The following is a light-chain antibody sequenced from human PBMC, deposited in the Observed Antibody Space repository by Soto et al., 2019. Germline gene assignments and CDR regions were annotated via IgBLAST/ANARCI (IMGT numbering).Light chain of an antibody. CDR1: QSVSGN. V-gene: IGKV3-15*01. J-gene: IGKJ3*01. Sequence: EIVMTQSPATLSVSPGERATLSCRASQSVSGNLAWYQQKPGQPPKLLIYWSSTRDSGVPDRFIGSGSGTDFTLTVSSLQAEDVAVYYCQQYQSLPFTFGPGTKVHIE. CDR3: QQYQSLPFT. CDR2: WSS.